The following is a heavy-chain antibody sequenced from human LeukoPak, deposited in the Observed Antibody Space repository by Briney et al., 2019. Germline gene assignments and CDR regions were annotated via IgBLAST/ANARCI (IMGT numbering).Heavy chain of an antibody. CDR3: ARDQVVPAATYYYYYGMDV. V-gene: IGHV4-31*03. CDR2: IYYSGST. CDR1: GCSISSGGYY. J-gene: IGHJ6*02. D-gene: IGHD2-2*01. Sequence: SQTLSLTCTVSGCSISSGGYYWSWIRQPPGTGLEWIGYIYYSGSTYYNPSLKSRVTISVDTSKNQFSLKLSSVTAADTAVYYCARDQVVPAATYYYYYGMDVWGQGTTVTVSS.